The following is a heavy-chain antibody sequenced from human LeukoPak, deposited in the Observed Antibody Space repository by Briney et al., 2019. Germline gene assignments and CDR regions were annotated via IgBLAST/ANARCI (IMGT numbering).Heavy chain of an antibody. Sequence: GGSLRLSCAASGFTFDDYGMSWVRQAPGKGLEWVSGISWNSGSIGYADSVKGRFTISRDNAKNSLYLQMNSLRAEDMALYYCAKADGSGSYYTSDAFDIWGQGTMVTVSS. CDR2: ISWNSGSI. V-gene: IGHV3-9*03. J-gene: IGHJ3*02. D-gene: IGHD3-10*01. CDR3: AKADGSGSYYTSDAFDI. CDR1: GFTFDDYG.